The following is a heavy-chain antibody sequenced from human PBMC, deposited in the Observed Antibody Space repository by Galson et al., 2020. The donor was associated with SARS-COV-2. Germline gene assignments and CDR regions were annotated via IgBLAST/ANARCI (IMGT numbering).Heavy chain of an antibody. V-gene: IGHV3-30*18. D-gene: IGHD2-2*01. CDR2: ISFDGSNT. CDR3: AKGGCSSNICYAKH. Sequence: GESLKISCAASGFAFSTYGIHWVRQAPGKGLEWVAFISFDGSNTYYADSVKGRFTISRDNSENTLFLQMNSLRAEDTAVYYCAKGGCSSNICYAKHWGQGTLVTVSS. CDR1: GFAFSTYG. J-gene: IGHJ1*01.